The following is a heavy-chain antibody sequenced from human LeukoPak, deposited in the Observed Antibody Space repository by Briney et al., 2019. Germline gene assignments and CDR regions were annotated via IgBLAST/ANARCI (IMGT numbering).Heavy chain of an antibody. CDR3: ARRAGDISGYYWNFDY. D-gene: IGHD3-22*01. CDR2: IYHSGST. V-gene: IGHV4-30-2*01. CDR1: GGSISSGGYY. J-gene: IGHJ4*02. Sequence: SETLPLTCTVSGGSISSGGYYWSWIRQPPGKGLEWIGYIYHSGSTYYNPSLKSRVTISVDRSKNQFSLKLSSVTAADTAVYYCARRAGDISGYYWNFDYWGQGTLVTVSS.